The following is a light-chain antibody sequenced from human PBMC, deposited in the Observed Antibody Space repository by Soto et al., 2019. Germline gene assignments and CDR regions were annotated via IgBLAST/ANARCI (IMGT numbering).Light chain of an antibody. CDR1: QSVSSSY. J-gene: IGKJ2*01. Sequence: EIVLTQSPGTLSLSPGERATLSCRASQSVSSSYLAFYQQKPGQAPRLLIYGSSSRATGIPDRFSGSGSGTDFTLTISRLEPEDFAVYYRQQYGSSPRTFGQGTKLEIK. CDR3: QQYGSSPRT. V-gene: IGKV3-20*01. CDR2: GSS.